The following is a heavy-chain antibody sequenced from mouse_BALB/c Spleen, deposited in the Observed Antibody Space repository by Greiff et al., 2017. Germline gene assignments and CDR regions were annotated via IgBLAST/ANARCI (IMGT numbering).Heavy chain of an antibody. CDR1: GFTFSSYG. D-gene: IGHD2-4*01. CDR3: ARQDDYDDYAMDY. V-gene: IGHV5-6*01. CDR2: ISSGGSYT. J-gene: IGHJ4*01. Sequence: EVQLQESGGDLVKPGGSLKLSCAASGFTFSSYGMSWVRQTPDKRLEWVATISSGGSYTYYPDSVKGRFTISRDNAKNTLYLQMSSLKSEDTAMYYCARQDDYDDYAMDYWGQGTSVTVSS.